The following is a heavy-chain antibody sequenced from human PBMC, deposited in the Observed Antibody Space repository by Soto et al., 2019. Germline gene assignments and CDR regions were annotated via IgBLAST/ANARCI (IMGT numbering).Heavy chain of an antibody. J-gene: IGHJ4*02. CDR3: ARLAVPFKLAATGPDY. V-gene: IGHV5-51*01. CDR1: GYSFTNYY. D-gene: IGHD6-13*01. CDR2: FYPDDSDT. Sequence: PGESLKIFCKGSGYSFTNYYIAWVRQMPGKGLEWMGSFYPDDSDTRYSPSFQGQVTFSADKSISTAFLQWSSLKASDTAMYYCARLAVPFKLAATGPDYWGQGTLVTVSS.